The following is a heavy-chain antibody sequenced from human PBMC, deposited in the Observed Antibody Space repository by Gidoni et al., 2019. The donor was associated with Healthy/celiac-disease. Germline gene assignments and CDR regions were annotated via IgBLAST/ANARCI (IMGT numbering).Heavy chain of an antibody. CDR3: ARDPYGSGSNIGNWFDP. V-gene: IGHV1-69*01. CDR2: IIPIFGTA. D-gene: IGHD3-10*01. J-gene: IGHJ5*02. Sequence: QVQLVQSGAEVKKPGSSVKVSCKASGGTFSSYAISWVRQAPGQGLEWMGGIIPIFGTANDAQKLQGRVTITADESTSTAYMELSSLRSEDTAVYYCARDPYGSGSNIGNWFDPWGQGTLVTVSS. CDR1: GGTFSSYA.